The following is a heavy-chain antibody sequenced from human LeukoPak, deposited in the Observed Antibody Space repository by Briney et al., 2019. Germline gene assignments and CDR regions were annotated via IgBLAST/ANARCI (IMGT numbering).Heavy chain of an antibody. J-gene: IGHJ4*02. Sequence: ASVKVSCKASGYTFTGYYMHWVRPAPGQGLGWMGWINPNSGGTNYAQKFQGRVTMTRDTSISTAYMELSRLRSDDTAVYYCARVGGIAAPPDYWGQGTLVTVSS. CDR2: INPNSGGT. CDR1: GYTFTGYY. V-gene: IGHV1-2*02. D-gene: IGHD6-6*01. CDR3: ARVGGIAAPPDY.